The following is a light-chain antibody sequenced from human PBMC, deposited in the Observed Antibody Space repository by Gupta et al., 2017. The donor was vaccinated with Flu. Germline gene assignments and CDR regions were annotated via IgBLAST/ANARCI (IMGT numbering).Light chain of an antibody. CDR1: STDIGSYKY. CDR2: DVT. J-gene: IGLJ2*01. CDR3: SSCTSSTTLV. V-gene: IGLV2-14*01. Sequence: QSALTQPASVSGSPGQSIAISCTGTSTDIGSYKYVSWYQQHPGKATQLLIYDVTNRPSGVSTRFSGSKSGDTASLTISGLQAEYEADYYCSSCTSSTTLVFGGGTRRTVL.